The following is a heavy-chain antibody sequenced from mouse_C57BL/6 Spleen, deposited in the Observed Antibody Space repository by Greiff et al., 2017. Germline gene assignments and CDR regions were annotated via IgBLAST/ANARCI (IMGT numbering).Heavy chain of an antibody. D-gene: IGHD3-2*02. CDR2: IDPSDSYT. J-gene: IGHJ3*01. CDR3: ARTASSGPYAY. Sequence: QVQLQQPGAELVMPGASVKLSCKASGYTFTSYWMHWVKQWPGQGLEWIGEIDPSDSYTNYNQKFKGKSTLTVDKSSSTAYMQLSSLTSEDSSVYYCARTASSGPYAYWGQGTLVTVSA. CDR1: GYTFTSYW. V-gene: IGHV1-69*01.